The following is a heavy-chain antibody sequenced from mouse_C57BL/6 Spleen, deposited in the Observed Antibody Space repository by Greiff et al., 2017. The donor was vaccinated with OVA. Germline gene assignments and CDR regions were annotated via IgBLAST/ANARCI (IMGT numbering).Heavy chain of an antibody. CDR3: ARDLLGFAY. CDR1: GYTFTSYW. V-gene: IGHV1-69*01. J-gene: IGHJ3*01. Sequence: QVQLQQPGAELVMPGASVKLSCKASGYTFTSYWMHWVKQRPGQGLEWIGEIDPSDSYTNYNPKFKGKSTLTVDKSSSTAYMQLSSLTSEDSAVYYCARDLLGFAYWGQGTLVTVSA. CDR2: IDPSDSYT.